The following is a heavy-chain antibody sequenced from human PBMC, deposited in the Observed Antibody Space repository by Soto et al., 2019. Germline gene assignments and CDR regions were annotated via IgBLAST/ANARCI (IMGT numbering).Heavy chain of an antibody. V-gene: IGHV1-18*01. D-gene: IGHD6-13*01. CDR1: GFTFTSYG. CDR3: SRGGSSWQPHEDY. CDR2: VSAYNGNT. Sequence: QVQLVQSGAEVKKPGASMKVSCKASGFTFTSYGISWVRQAPGQGLEWMGWVSAYNGNTHYAQKLQGRVTMTTDTSTTTAYLELRSLRSDDPAVYYCSRGGSSWQPHEDYWGQGTLVTVSS. J-gene: IGHJ4*02.